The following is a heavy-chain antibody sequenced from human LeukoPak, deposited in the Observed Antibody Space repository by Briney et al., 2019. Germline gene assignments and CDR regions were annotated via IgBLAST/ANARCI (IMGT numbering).Heavy chain of an antibody. D-gene: IGHD3-3*01. CDR3: ARDPGGYDFWSGYFGYYYYYYMDV. Sequence: ASVKVSCKASGYTFTSYGISWVRQAPGQGLEWMGWISAYNGNTNYAQKLQGRVTMTTDTSTSTAYMELRSLRSDDTAVYYCARDPGGYDFWSGYFGYYYYYYMDVWGKGTTVTVSS. CDR1: GYTFTSYG. CDR2: ISAYNGNT. J-gene: IGHJ6*03. V-gene: IGHV1-18*01.